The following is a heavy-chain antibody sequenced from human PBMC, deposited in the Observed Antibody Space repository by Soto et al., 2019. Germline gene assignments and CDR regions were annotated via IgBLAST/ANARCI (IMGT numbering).Heavy chain of an antibody. CDR3: AKEIAAAGIGGYYYGIDV. CDR2: ISWNSGSM. J-gene: IGHJ6*02. CDR1: GFTFDDYA. Sequence: GGSLRLSCAASGFTFDDYAMHWVRQAPGKGLEWVSGISWNSGSMGYADSVKGRFTISRDNAKNSLYLQMNRLRAEDTALYYCAKEIAAAGIGGYYYGIDVWGQGTTVTVSS. D-gene: IGHD6-13*01. V-gene: IGHV3-9*01.